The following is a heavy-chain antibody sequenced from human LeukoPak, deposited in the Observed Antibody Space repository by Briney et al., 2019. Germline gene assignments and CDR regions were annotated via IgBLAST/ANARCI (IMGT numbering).Heavy chain of an antibody. V-gene: IGHV3-30*04. CDR3: AKGRHDGGSYLNDY. CDR2: ISYDGSNK. CDR1: GFTFSTYA. J-gene: IGHJ4*02. D-gene: IGHD1-26*01. Sequence: GGSLRLSCAASGFTFSTYAMHWVRQAPGKGLEWVAVISYDGSNKYYADSVKGRFTISRDNSKNTLYLQMNSLRAEDTAVYYCAKGRHDGGSYLNDYWGQGTLVTVSS.